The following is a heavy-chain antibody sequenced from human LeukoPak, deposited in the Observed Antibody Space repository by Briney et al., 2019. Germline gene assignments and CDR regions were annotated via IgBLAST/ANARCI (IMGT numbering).Heavy chain of an antibody. D-gene: IGHD1-26*01. J-gene: IGHJ4*02. V-gene: IGHV1-46*01. Sequence: GASVKVSCKASGYTFTSYGISWVRQAPGQGLEWMGIINPSGGSTSYAQKFQGRVTMTRDTSTSTVYMELSRLRSDDTAVYYCARESGSAFGNWGQGTLVTVSS. CDR2: INPSGGST. CDR1: GYTFTSYG. CDR3: ARESGSAFGN.